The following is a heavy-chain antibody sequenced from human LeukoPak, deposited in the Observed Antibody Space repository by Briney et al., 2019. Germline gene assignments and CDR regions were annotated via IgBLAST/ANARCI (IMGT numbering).Heavy chain of an antibody. CDR1: GFTFSSYP. D-gene: IGHD2-2*01. CDR2: VSDDGNKK. J-gene: IGHJ6*03. CDR3: ARGQLLLEGYFYYMDV. V-gene: IGHV3-30*01. Sequence: PGGSLRLSCAASGFTFSSYPMHWVRQAPGKGLEWVAVVSDDGNKKFDADFVKGRFTISRYNSKHTLYLQMNSLRGEDTAVYYCARGQLLLEGYFYYMDVWGKGTTVTVSS.